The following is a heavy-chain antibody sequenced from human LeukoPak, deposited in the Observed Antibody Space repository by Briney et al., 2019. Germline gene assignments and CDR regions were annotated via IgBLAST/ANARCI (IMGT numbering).Heavy chain of an antibody. Sequence: ASVKVSCKASGYSFSDYYMHWVRQVPGQGLEWMGWINCDSGGINYAEKFQGRVTMTRDTSTSTAYMELSSLRSDDTAVYYCVRDRHCDPWGQGTLVTVSS. CDR3: VRDRHCDP. V-gene: IGHV1-2*02. J-gene: IGHJ5*02. CDR1: GYSFSDYY. CDR2: INCDSGGI.